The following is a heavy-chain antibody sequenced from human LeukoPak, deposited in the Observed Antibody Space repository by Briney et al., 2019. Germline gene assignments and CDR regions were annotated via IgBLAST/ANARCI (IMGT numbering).Heavy chain of an antibody. D-gene: IGHD1/OR15-1a*01. CDR1: SASMSTYY. CDR3: ARENNRAPDY. V-gene: IGHV4-59*01. Sequence: PSETLSLTCTVSSASMSTYYWSWIRQSPGRGLEWTGCIYYTGSSIYNPSLKSRVTMSVDTSKNQFSLKLTSVTAADTAVYYCARENNRAPDYWGQGTLVTVSS. J-gene: IGHJ4*02. CDR2: IYYTGSS.